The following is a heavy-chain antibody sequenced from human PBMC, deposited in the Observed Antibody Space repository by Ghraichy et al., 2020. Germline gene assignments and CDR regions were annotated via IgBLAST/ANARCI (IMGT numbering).Heavy chain of an antibody. CDR3: ARARGQQLVLYYYYYGMDV. Sequence: SETLSLTCAVYGGSFSGYYWSWIRQPPGKGLEWIGEINHSGSTNYNPSLKSRVTISVDTSKNQFSLKLSSVTAADTAVYYCARARGQQLVLYYYYYGMDVWGQGTTVTVSS. D-gene: IGHD6-13*01. V-gene: IGHV4-34*01. CDR2: INHSGST. CDR1: GGSFSGYY. J-gene: IGHJ6*02.